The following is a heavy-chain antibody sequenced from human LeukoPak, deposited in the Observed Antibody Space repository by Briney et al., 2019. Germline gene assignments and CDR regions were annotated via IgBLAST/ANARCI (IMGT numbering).Heavy chain of an antibody. V-gene: IGHV1-2*02. D-gene: IGHD3-22*01. Sequence: ASVKVSCKASGYTFTGYYMHWVRQAPGQGLEWMGWINPNSGGTNYAQKFQGRVTMTRDTSISTAYMELSRLRSDDTAVYYCARGTSTYYYDSSGYYFDYWGQGTLVTVSS. CDR1: GYTFTGYY. CDR3: ARGTSTYYYDSSGYYFDY. J-gene: IGHJ4*02. CDR2: INPNSGGT.